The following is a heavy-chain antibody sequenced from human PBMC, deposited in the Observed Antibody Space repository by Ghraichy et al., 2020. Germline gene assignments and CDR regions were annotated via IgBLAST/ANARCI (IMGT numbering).Heavy chain of an antibody. J-gene: IGHJ4*02. Sequence: GGSLRLSCAASGFTFSSYAMSWVRQAPGKGLEWVSAISGSGGSTYYADSVKGRFTISRDNSKNTLYLQMNSLRAEDTAVYYCLWFGELSAPEIRYFDYWGQGTLVTVSS. CDR2: ISGSGGST. CDR1: GFTFSSYA. CDR3: LWFGELSAPEIRYFDY. D-gene: IGHD3-10*01. V-gene: IGHV3-23*01.